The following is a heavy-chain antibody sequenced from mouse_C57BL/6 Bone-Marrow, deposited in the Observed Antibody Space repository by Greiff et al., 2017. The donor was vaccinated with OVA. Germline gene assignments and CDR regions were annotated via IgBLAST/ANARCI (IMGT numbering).Heavy chain of an antibody. CDR1: GYTFTDYY. CDR2: INPNNGGT. J-gene: IGHJ2*01. Sequence: EVQLQQSGPELVKPGASVKISCKASGYTFTDYYMNWVQQSHGKSLEWIGDINPNNGGTSYNQKFKGKATLTVDKSSSTAYMELRSLTSEDSAVYYWGRYGYWVVTFDYWGQGTTLTVSS. CDR3: GRYGYWVVTFDY. V-gene: IGHV1-26*01. D-gene: IGHD1-1*01.